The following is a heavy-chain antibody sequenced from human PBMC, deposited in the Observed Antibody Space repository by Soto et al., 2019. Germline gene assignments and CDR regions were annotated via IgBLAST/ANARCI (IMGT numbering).Heavy chain of an antibody. V-gene: IGHV3-23*01. J-gene: IGHJ4*02. CDR1: GFTFIDYA. D-gene: IGHD1-26*01. Sequence: GGSLRLSCAASGFTFIDYAMTWVRQAPGKGLEWLSSISGSGRTTYYPDSVRDRFTISRDNSKNTVYLQMNSLRVDDTAVYYCAKGIVGGSSDSWGQGTLVTVSS. CDR2: ISGSGRTT. CDR3: AKGIVGGSSDS.